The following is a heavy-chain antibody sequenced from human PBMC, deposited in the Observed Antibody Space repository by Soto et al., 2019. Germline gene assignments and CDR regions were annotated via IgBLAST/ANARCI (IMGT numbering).Heavy chain of an antibody. CDR3: AMTWSSSWYLPIDY. CDR2: ISYDGSNK. J-gene: IGHJ4*02. D-gene: IGHD6-13*01. CDR1: GFTFSSYA. Sequence: QVQLVESGGGVVQPGRSLRLSCAASGFTFSSYAMHWVRQAPGKGLEWVAVISYDGSNKYYADSVKGRFTISRDNSKNTLYLQMNRLRAEDTDVYYCAMTWSSSWYLPIDYWGQGTLVTVSS. V-gene: IGHV3-30-3*01.